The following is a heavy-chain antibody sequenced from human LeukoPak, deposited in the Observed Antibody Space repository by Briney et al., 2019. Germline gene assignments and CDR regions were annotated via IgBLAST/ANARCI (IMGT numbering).Heavy chain of an antibody. D-gene: IGHD3-10*01. J-gene: IGHJ5*02. V-gene: IGHV4-59*01. CDR2: IYYSGST. CDR3: ARLVRTSITMVRGVTNNWFDP. CDR1: GGSISSYY. Sequence: SETLSLTCTVSGGSISSYYWSWLRQPPGKGLEWIGYIYYSGSTNYNPSLKSRVTISVDTSKNQFSLKLSPVTAADTAVYYCARLVRTSITMVRGVTNNWFDPWGQGTLVTVSS.